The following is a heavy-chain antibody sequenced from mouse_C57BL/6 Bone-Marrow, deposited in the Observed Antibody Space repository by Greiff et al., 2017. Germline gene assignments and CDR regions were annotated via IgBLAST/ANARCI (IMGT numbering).Heavy chain of an antibody. CDR2: ISGGGGNT. Sequence: DVQLQESGGGLVKPGGSLKLSCAASGFTFSSYTMSWVRQTPEKRLEWVATISGGGGNTYYPDSVKGRFTISRDNAKNTLYLQMSSLRSEDTALYYGAREGDDGYYRYAMDYWGQGTSVTVSS. J-gene: IGHJ4*01. V-gene: IGHV5-9*01. CDR1: GFTFSSYT. CDR3: AREGDDGYYRYAMDY. D-gene: IGHD2-3*01.